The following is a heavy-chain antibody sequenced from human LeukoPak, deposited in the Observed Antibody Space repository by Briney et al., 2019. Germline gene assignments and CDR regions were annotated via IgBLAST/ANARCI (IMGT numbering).Heavy chain of an antibody. V-gene: IGHV3-48*04. J-gene: IGHJ4*02. Sequence: GGSLRLSCAASGFTFSFYWMSWVRQAPGKGLEWVSYISSTGSNIYYADSVKGRFTISRDNAKNSLYLLMNSLRTEDTAVYYCAATYYYDGSGDYWGQGTLVTVSS. D-gene: IGHD3-22*01. CDR1: GFTFSFYW. CDR3: AATYYYDGSGDY. CDR2: ISSTGSNI.